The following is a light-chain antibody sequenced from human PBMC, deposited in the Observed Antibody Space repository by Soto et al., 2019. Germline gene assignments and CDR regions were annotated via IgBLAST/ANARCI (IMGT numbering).Light chain of an antibody. CDR3: QQYGSSSPIT. CDR2: GAS. Sequence: EIWLTQSPGTLSLSPGERATLSCRASESVSSIYLAWYQQKPGQAPRLLIYGASSRATGLPDSFSGSGSATDFPLTISRLQPQDFAAYYCQQYGSSSPITFGHGTRLEIK. J-gene: IGKJ5*01. V-gene: IGKV3-20*01. CDR1: ESVSSIY.